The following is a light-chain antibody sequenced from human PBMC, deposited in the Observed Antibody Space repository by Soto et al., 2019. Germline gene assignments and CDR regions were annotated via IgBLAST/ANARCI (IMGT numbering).Light chain of an antibody. J-gene: IGKJ1*01. CDR3: HQYGYLGT. V-gene: IGKV3-20*01. CDR2: DAS. CDR1: QTVSSSF. Sequence: EVVLTQSPCTLSLSPGERATLSCRTSQTVSSSFLAWYQQTPGQAPRLLIYDASIRATDIPDRFTGSGSGTDFTLTISRLEPEDFAVYYCHQYGYLGTFGQGTKVDIK.